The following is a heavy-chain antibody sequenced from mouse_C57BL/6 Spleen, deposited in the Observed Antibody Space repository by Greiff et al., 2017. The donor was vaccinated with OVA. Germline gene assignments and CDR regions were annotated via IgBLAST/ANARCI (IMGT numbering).Heavy chain of an antibody. D-gene: IGHD1-1*01. CDR1: GYTFTSSW. CDR2: IHPNSGST. J-gene: IGHJ2*01. Sequence: VQLQQPGAELVKPGASVKLSCKASGYTFTSSWMHWVKQRPGQGLEWIGMIHPNSGSTNYNEKFQSTATLTVDKSSSTAYMQRSSLTSEDSAVYYCARGDFITTVGAPNFDYWGQGTTLTVSS. V-gene: IGHV1-64*01. CDR3: ARGDFITTVGAPNFDY.